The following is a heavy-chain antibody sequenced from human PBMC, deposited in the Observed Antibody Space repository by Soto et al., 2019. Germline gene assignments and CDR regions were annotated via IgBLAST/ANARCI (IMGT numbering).Heavy chain of an antibody. CDR3: ARGFFDDSSGYDLGWFDP. CDR2: IYYSGST. CDR1: GGPISRGGYY. Sequence: TLSLTCTVSGGPISRGGYYWSWIRQHPGKGLEWIGYIYYSGSTYYNPSLKSRVTISVDTSKNQFSLKLSSVTAADTAVYYCARGFFDDSSGYDLGWFDPWGQGTLVTVS. D-gene: IGHD3-22*01. V-gene: IGHV4-31*03. J-gene: IGHJ5*02.